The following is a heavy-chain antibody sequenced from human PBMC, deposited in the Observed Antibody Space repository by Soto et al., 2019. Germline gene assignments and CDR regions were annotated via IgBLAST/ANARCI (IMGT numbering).Heavy chain of an antibody. V-gene: IGHV3-30*18. CDR1: GFTSSSYG. CDR2: ISDTGSSH. J-gene: IGHJ4*02. D-gene: IGHD2-2*01. CDR3: AKDRGGDCPDNSCYFGADY. Sequence: GSLRLSCVGSGFTSSSYGMHWVRQAPGKGLECVAVISDTGSSHYYAASVEGRFTISRENSKNTLSLHMDRLRVEDTAVYYCAKDRGGDCPDNSCYFGADYWGQGTPVTVSS.